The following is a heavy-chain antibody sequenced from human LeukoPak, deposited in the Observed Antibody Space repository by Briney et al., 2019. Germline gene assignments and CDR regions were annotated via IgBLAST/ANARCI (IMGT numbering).Heavy chain of an antibody. V-gene: IGHV3-30*02. CDR1: GFTFISYG. J-gene: IGHJ4*02. CDR2: IRYDGSNK. CDR3: AKQGQRTFDY. Sequence: SGGSLRLSCAASGFTFISYGMHWVRQAPGKGLEWVAFIRYDGSNKYYADSVKGRFTISIDNSKNTLYLQMNSLRAEDTAVYYCAKQGQRTFDYWCQGTRVTVSS.